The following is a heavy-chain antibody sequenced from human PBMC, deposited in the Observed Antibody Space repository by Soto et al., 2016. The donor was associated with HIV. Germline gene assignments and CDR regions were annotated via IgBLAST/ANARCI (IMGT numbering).Heavy chain of an antibody. D-gene: IGHD2-15*01. V-gene: IGHV3-23*01. CDR3: ARARYCSGGSCYLDY. CDR1: GFTFDSYT. CDR2: IGGSGGTI. J-gene: IGHJ4*02. Sequence: DVELLESGGTLVQPGGSVRLSCEASGFTFDSYTMNWVRQAPGKGLEWVSGIGGSGGTIYYGDSVTGRFTISRDNSKNTLYLQMNSLGVEDTAVYYCARARYCSGGSCYLDYWGQGTLVAVSS.